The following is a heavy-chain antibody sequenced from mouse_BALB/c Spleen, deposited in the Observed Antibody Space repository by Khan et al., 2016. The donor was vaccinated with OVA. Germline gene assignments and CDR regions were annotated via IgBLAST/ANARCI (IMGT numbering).Heavy chain of an antibody. D-gene: IGHD1-1*01. Sequence: QVQLKESGPGLVAPSQSLSITCTVSGFSLTDYGVSWIRQPPGKGLEWLGAIWGGGSPYYNSALKTRLTIIKENSKNQASLKMNSLQIDDTAMYYCAKEDYGSSSFDYWGQGTTLTVSS. V-gene: IGHV2-6-5*01. CDR1: GFSLTDYG. CDR2: IWGGGSP. J-gene: IGHJ2*01. CDR3: AKEDYGSSSFDY.